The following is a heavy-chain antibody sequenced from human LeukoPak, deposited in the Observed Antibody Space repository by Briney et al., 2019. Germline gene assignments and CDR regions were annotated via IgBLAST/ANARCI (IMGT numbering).Heavy chain of an antibody. CDR2: ISTSGGDA. D-gene: IGHD5-24*01. Sequence: GGSLRLSCTASGFTLSNHAMSWVRQAPGKGLEWVSAISTSGGDAYHADSVKGRFTISRDNSKNTLYLQMNSLRVEDTAVHYCAKLIRRWLQLGDCWGQGTLVTVSS. J-gene: IGHJ4*02. V-gene: IGHV3-23*01. CDR3: AKLIRRWLQLGDC. CDR1: GFTLSNHA.